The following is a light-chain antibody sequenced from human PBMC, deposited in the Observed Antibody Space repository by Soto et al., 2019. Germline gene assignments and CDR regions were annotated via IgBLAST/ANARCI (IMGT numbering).Light chain of an antibody. CDR1: SSNIGSNY. J-gene: IGLJ3*02. V-gene: IGLV1-47*01. CDR3: AAWDVSLSGLNWV. Sequence: QSVLTQPPSASGTPGQRVTISCSGSSSNIGSNYVYWYQQLPGTAPKLLIYRNNQRPSGVPDRFSGSKSGTSASLAISGLRSEDEADYYCAAWDVSLSGLNWVFGGGTKLTVL. CDR2: RNN.